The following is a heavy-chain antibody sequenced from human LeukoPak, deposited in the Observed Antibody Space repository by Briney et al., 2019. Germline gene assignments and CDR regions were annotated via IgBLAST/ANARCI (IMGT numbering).Heavy chain of an antibody. CDR2: IIPIFGTA. J-gene: IGHJ6*02. Sequence: ASVKVSCKASGYTFTSYAMHWVRQAPGQGLEWMGGIIPIFGTANYAQKFQGRVTITADESTSTAYMELSSLRSEDTAVYYCAREVQSWYCSGGSCSYGMDVWGQGTTVTVSS. V-gene: IGHV1-69*13. CDR1: GYTFTSYA. CDR3: AREVQSWYCSGGSCSYGMDV. D-gene: IGHD2-15*01.